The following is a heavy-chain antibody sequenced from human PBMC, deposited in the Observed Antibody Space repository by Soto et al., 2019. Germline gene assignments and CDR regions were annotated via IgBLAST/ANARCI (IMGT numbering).Heavy chain of an antibody. CDR1: GYSFTSYW. V-gene: IGHV5-51*03. CDR2: IYPGDSDT. D-gene: IGHD2-15*01. Sequence: PGEPLKISCKGSGYSFTSYWIGWVRQMPGKGLAWMGIIYPGDSDTRYSPSFQGQVTISADKSISTAYLQWSSLKASDTAMYYCARRLGYCSGGSCAEGWFDPWGQGTLVTVSS. CDR3: ARRLGYCSGGSCAEGWFDP. J-gene: IGHJ5*02.